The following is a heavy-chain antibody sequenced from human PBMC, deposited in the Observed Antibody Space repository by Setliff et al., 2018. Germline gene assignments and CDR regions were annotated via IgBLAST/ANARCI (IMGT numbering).Heavy chain of an antibody. CDR2: IDPSGDYT. CDR1: GYTFTGYY. J-gene: IGHJ4*02. D-gene: IGHD5-18*01. Sequence: ASVKVSCKASGYTFTGYYMHWVRRAPGQGLEWMGIIDPSGDYTNYAQKFQGRVTMTRDTSTTTVYMELSSLRSDDTAVYYCARAPLESGYYYGQGHYFDYWGQGTQVTVSS. V-gene: IGHV1-46*01. CDR3: ARAPLESGYYYGQGHYFDY.